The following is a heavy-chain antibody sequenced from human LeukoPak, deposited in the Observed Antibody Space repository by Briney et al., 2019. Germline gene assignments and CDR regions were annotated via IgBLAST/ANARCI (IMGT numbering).Heavy chain of an antibody. J-gene: IGHJ6*03. CDR1: GFTFSSYA. CDR2: ISGSGGSK. Sequence: GGTLRLSCAASGFTFSSYAMSWVRQAPGKGLEWVSAISGSGGSKYYADSVKGRFTISRDNSKNTLYLQMNSLRVEDTAVYYCAKDSKIVGPTFRSYHYMDVWGKGTTVTVSS. CDR3: AKDSKIVGPTFRSYHYMDV. D-gene: IGHD1-26*01. V-gene: IGHV3-23*01.